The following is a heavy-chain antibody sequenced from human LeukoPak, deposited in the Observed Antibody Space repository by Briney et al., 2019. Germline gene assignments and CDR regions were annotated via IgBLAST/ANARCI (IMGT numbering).Heavy chain of an antibody. CDR1: GFTFSSYG. J-gene: IGHJ4*02. CDR3: ARDLGHFSRGASYFDY. Sequence: GGSLRLSCATSGFTFSSYGFHWVRQALGKGLEWVAVIWYDGSQKYYLDSVKGRFTISRDSFDNTVYLQMNGLRAEDTAVYYCARDLGHFSRGASYFDYWGQGALVTVSS. V-gene: IGHV3-33*01. D-gene: IGHD4/OR15-4a*01. CDR2: IWYDGSQK.